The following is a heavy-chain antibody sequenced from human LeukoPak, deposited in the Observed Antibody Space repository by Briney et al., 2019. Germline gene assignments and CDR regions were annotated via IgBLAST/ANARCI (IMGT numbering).Heavy chain of an antibody. CDR3: ASRPAGSTWYGVFDF. CDR2: VFNGVDT. CDR1: GVSITGHF. Sequence: SETLSLTCTVSGVSITGHFWSWIRQPPGKGLEWIGYVFNGVDTNYNPSLRSRVTVSLDPSRDQFSLRLSSVTAADTAIYYCASRPAGSTWYGVFDFWSQGTLVTVSS. V-gene: IGHV4-59*11. J-gene: IGHJ4*02. D-gene: IGHD6-13*01.